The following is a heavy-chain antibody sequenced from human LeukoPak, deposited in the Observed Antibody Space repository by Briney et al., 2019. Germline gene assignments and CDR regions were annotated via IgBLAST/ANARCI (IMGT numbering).Heavy chain of an antibody. D-gene: IGHD1-7*01. CDR3: ARKAQYNGHYPLDY. J-gene: IGHJ4*02. V-gene: IGHV3-23*01. CDR2: TSDRGDYT. CDR1: GFTFTSYS. Sequence: GGSLRLSCAASGFTFTSYSMSWVGQAPGKGLEWVSGTSDRGDYTYYADSGKGRFTISRDSSKNTLFLQMNSLRAEDTALYFCARKAQYNGHYPLDYWGQGTLVTVSS.